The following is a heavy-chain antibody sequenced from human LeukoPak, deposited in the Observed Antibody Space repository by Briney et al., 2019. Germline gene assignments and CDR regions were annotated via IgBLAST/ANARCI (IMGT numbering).Heavy chain of an antibody. CDR3: ARARRGGYGPGSLPEDGFDP. J-gene: IGHJ5*02. CDR1: GFTFDDYG. V-gene: IGHV3-20*04. D-gene: IGHD3-10*01. Sequence: PGGSLRLSCAASGFTFDDYGMSWVRQAPGKGLEWVSGINWNGGSTGYADSVKGRFTIFRDNAKNSLYLQMNSLRAEDTALYYCARARRGGYGPGSLPEDGFDPWGQGTLVTVSS. CDR2: INWNGGST.